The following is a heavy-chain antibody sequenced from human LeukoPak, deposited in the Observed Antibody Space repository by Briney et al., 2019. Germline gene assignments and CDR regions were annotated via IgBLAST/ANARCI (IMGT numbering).Heavy chain of an antibody. D-gene: IGHD4/OR15-4a*01. CDR3: AKDRHYSSNVFDY. V-gene: IGHV3-30*18. CDR2: ISYDGSNK. Sequence: PGGSLRLSCAASGFTFSSYDMHWVRQAPGKGLEWVTLISYDGSNKYHEDSVKGRFTISRDNSKNTLYLQMNSLRAEDTAVYYCAKDRHYSSNVFDYWGQGTMVTVSS. CDR1: GFTFSSYD. J-gene: IGHJ4*02.